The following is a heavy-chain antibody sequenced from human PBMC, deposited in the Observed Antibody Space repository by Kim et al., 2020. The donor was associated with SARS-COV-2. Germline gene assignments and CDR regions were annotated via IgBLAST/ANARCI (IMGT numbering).Heavy chain of an antibody. Sequence: GGSLRLSCAASGFTFSSYAMHWVRQAPGKGLEWVAVISYDGSNKYYADSVKGRFTISRDNSKNTLYLQMNSLRAEDTAVYYCAREGGTITRGGAFDIWGQGTMVTVSS. V-gene: IGHV3-30-3*01. CDR2: ISYDGSNK. CDR1: GFTFSSYA. J-gene: IGHJ3*02. CDR3: AREGGTITRGGAFDI. D-gene: IGHD2-15*01.